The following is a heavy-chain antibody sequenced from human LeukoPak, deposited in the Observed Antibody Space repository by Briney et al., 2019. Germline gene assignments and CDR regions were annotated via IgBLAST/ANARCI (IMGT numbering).Heavy chain of an antibody. Sequence: SETLSLTCTVSGGSISSYYWSWIRQPPGKGLGWIGYIYYSGSTNYNPSLKSRVTISVDTSKNQFSLKLSSVTAADTAVYYCARNGRGYYYYGMDVWGQGTTVTVSS. CDR3: ARNGRGYYYYGMDV. CDR2: IYYSGST. J-gene: IGHJ6*02. D-gene: IGHD2-15*01. V-gene: IGHV4-59*01. CDR1: GGSISSYY.